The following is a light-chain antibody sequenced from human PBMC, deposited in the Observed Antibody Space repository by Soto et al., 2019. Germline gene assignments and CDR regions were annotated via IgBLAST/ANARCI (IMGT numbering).Light chain of an antibody. J-gene: IGKJ1*01. CDR2: DAS. Sequence: DIQMTQSPSTLSASVGDGVTITCRASQSVRSWLAWYQQKPGRAPKLLIYDASTLESGVPSRFSGSGSGTEFTLTISNLQPDDFATYYCQQYDNWHRTFGQGTKVDIK. CDR3: QQYDNWHRT. CDR1: QSVRSW. V-gene: IGKV1-5*01.